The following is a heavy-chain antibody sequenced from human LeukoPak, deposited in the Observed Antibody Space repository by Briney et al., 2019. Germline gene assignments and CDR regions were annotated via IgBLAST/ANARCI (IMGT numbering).Heavy chain of an antibody. J-gene: IGHJ4*02. CDR2: ISYDGSNK. D-gene: IGHD3-22*01. CDR3: AKGYYDSSGYYLDY. V-gene: IGHV3-30*18. CDR1: GFNFSDYG. Sequence: GRSLRLSCAASGFNFSDYGIHWVRQAPGKGLEWVAVISYDGSNKYYADSVKGRFTISRDNSKNTMYLQMNSLRAEDTAVYYCAKGYYDSSGYYLDYWGQGTLVTVSS.